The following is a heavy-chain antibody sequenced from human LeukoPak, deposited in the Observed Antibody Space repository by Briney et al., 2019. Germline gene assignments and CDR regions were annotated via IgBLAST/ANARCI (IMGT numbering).Heavy chain of an antibody. J-gene: IGHJ4*02. Sequence: GGSLRLSCTASGFTFGDYAMSWVRQAPGKGLGWDGFIRGKAYGGTTEYAAYVKDRFTISRDDSKSIAYLQMNSLKTEDTAVYYCTRVILMVRGVIRDYFDYWGQGTLVTVSS. CDR3: TRVILMVRGVIRDYFDY. V-gene: IGHV3-49*04. CDR1: GFTFGDYA. D-gene: IGHD3-10*01. CDR2: IRGKAYGGTT.